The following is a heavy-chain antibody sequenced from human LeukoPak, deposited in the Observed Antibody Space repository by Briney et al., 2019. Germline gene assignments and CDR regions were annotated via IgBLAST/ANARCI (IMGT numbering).Heavy chain of an antibody. V-gene: IGHV4-34*01. Sequence: SETLSLTCAVYGGSFSGYYWSWIRQPPGKGLEWIGEINHSGSTNYNPSLKSRVTISVDTSKNQFSLKLSSVTAADTAMYYCARSPRFWTQIYYYMDVWGKGTTVTVSS. D-gene: IGHD3/OR15-3a*01. CDR2: INHSGST. J-gene: IGHJ6*03. CDR3: ARSPRFWTQIYYYMDV. CDR1: GGSFSGYY.